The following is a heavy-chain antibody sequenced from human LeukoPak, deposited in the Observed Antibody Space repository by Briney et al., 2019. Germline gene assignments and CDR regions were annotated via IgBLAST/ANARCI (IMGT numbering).Heavy chain of an antibody. CDR2: IIPIFGTA. D-gene: IGHD6-19*01. J-gene: IGHJ4*02. Sequence: VASVKVPCKASGGTFSSYAISWVRQAPGQGLEWMGGIIPIFGTANYAQKFQGRVTITADKSTSTAYMELSSLRSEDTAVYYCARAPPRSSGWYYFDYWGQGTLVTVSS. CDR3: ARAPPRSSGWYYFDY. CDR1: GGTFSSYA. V-gene: IGHV1-69*06.